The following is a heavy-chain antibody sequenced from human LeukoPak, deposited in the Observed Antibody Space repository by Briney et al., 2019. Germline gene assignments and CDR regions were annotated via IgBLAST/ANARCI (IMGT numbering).Heavy chain of an antibody. CDR2: ISYDGSNK. J-gene: IGHJ4*02. CDR3: ARGAHKRDDYGGFFDY. Sequence: GRSLRLSCAASGFTFSSYAMHWVRQAPGKGLEWVAVISYDGSNKYYADSVKGRFTISRDNSKNTLYLEMNSVRPQDTAVYYCARGAHKRDDYGGFFDYWGQGTLVTVSS. V-gene: IGHV3-30*04. CDR1: GFTFSSYA. D-gene: IGHD4-23*01.